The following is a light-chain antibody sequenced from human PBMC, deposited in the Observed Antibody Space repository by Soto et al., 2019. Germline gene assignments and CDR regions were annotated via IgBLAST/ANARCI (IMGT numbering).Light chain of an antibody. CDR2: DVS. CDR1: QRISGW. CDR3: QQYDSFSVT. J-gene: IGKJ1*01. V-gene: IGKV1-5*01. Sequence: IRMTQSPSSFSASTGDRVTITCRASQRISGWLAWHQQKPGKAPKRLIYDVSALKRGVPPRFSGSGSGTEFTLTISSLQPEDFATYYCQQYDSFSVTFGQGTKVDIK.